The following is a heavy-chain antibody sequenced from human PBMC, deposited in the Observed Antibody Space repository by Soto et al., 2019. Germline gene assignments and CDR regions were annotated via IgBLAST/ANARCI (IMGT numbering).Heavy chain of an antibody. D-gene: IGHD3-9*01. V-gene: IGHV4-34*01. J-gene: IGHJ6*02. CDR3: ARGMAIYDILTGYPLRSYGMDV. CDR1: GGSFSGYY. Sequence: PSETLSLTCAVYGGSFSGYYWSWIRQPPGKGLEWIGEINHSGSTNYNPSLKSRVTISVDTSKNQFSLKLSSVTAADTAVYYCARGMAIYDILTGYPLRSYGMDVWGQGTTVTVSS. CDR2: INHSGST.